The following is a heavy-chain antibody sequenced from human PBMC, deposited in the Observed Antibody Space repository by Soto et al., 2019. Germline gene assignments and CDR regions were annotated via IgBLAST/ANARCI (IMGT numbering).Heavy chain of an antibody. CDR1: GGSISSYY. CDR3: ARDGAVAGSSNWFDP. V-gene: IGHV4-59*01. Sequence: SETLSLTCTVYGGSISSYYWSWIRQPPGKGLEWIGYIYYSGSTNYNPSLKSRVTISVDTSKNQFSLKLSSVTAADTAVYYCARDGAVAGSSNWFDPWGQGTLVTVSS. CDR2: IYYSGST. J-gene: IGHJ5*02. D-gene: IGHD6-19*01.